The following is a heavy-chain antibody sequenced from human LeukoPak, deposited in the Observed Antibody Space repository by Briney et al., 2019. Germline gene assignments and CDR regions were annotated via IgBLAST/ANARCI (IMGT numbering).Heavy chain of an antibody. CDR3: ATSSSWFPRTMFS. V-gene: IGHV1-24*01. CDR2: FDPEDGET. J-gene: IGHJ5*02. D-gene: IGHD6-13*01. Sequence: ASAKVSCKASGYTVTSYYMHWVRQAPGKGLEWMGGFDPEDGETIYAQKFQGRVTMTEDTSTDTAYMELSSLRSEDTAVYYCATSSSWFPRTMFSWGQGTLVTVSS. CDR1: GYTVTSYY.